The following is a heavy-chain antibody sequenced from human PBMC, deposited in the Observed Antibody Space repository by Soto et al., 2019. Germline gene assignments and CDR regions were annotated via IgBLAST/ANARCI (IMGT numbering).Heavy chain of an antibody. CDR2: IYYSGST. CDR1: GGSISSSSYY. Sequence: SETLSLTCTVSGGSISSSSYYWGWIRQPPGKGLEWIGSIYYSGSTYYNPSLKSRVTISVDTSKNQFSLKLSSVTAADTAVYYCASGLPYYDFLSGYYTWEYYYYGMDVWGQGTTVT. J-gene: IGHJ6*02. D-gene: IGHD3-3*01. CDR3: ASGLPYYDFLSGYYTWEYYYYGMDV. V-gene: IGHV4-39*01.